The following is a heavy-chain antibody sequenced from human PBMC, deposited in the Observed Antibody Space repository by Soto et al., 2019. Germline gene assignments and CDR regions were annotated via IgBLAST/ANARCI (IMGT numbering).Heavy chain of an antibody. V-gene: IGHV5-51*01. Sequence: PGESLKISCKVSGYSFTSYKIAWLLQMPGKGLEWMGIIFPGDSDTRYSPSFQGQVTISADKSTSTAYLQWSSLKASDTAMYYCARHATYYDILSGYYFDYWGQGTLVTVSS. CDR2: IFPGDSDT. CDR3: ARHATYYDILSGYYFDY. D-gene: IGHD3-9*01. CDR1: GYSFTSYK. J-gene: IGHJ4*02.